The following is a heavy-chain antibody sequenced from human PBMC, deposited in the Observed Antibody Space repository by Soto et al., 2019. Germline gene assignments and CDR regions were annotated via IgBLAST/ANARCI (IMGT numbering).Heavy chain of an antibody. V-gene: IGHV1-69*06. CDR3: ARGGYSGYANY. CDR1: GYTFINYG. D-gene: IGHD5-12*01. Sequence: SSVKVSCKASGYTFINYGISWVRQAPGQGLEWMGGIIPIFGTANYAQKFQGRVTITADKSTSTAYMELSSLRSEDTAVYYCARGGYSGYANYWGHGTLVTVSP. J-gene: IGHJ4*01. CDR2: IIPIFGTA.